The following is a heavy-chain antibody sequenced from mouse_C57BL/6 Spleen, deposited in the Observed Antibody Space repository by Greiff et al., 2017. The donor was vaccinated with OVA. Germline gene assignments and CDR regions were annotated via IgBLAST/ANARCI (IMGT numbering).Heavy chain of an antibody. J-gene: IGHJ4*01. V-gene: IGHV1-55*01. CDR2: IYPGSGST. Sequence: VQLQQPGAELVKPGASVKMSCKASGYTFTSYWITWVKQRPGQGLEWIGDIYPGSGSTNYNEKFKSKATLTVATSSSTAYMQISSLTSDDSAVYYCAREGNYYGSSVYAMDYWGQGTSVTVSS. CDR3: AREGNYYGSSVYAMDY. D-gene: IGHD1-1*01. CDR1: GYTFTSYW.